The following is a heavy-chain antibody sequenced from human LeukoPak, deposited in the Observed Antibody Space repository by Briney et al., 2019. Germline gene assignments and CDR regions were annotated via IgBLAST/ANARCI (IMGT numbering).Heavy chain of an antibody. Sequence: PSETLYLTCTVSGGSISSYYWSWIRQPPGKGLEWIGYIYYSGSTNYNPSLKSRVTISVDTSKNQFSLKLSSVTAADTAVYYCARGYYSFDYWGQGTLVTVSS. CDR3: ARGYYSFDY. J-gene: IGHJ4*02. CDR2: IYYSGST. CDR1: GGSISSYY. V-gene: IGHV4-59*01. D-gene: IGHD3-22*01.